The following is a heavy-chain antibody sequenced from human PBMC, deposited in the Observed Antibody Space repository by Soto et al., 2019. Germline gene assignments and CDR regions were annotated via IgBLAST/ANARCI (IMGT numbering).Heavy chain of an antibody. CDR3: ARDLLDIVAGYVFDY. Sequence: QPGGSLRLSCAASGFTFSSYGMHWVRQAPGKGLEWVAVIWYDGSNKYYADSVKGRFTISRDNSKNTLYLQMNSLRAEDTAVYYCARDLLDIVAGYVFDYWGQGTLVTVSS. J-gene: IGHJ4*02. CDR1: GFTFSSYG. D-gene: IGHD5-12*01. V-gene: IGHV3-33*01. CDR2: IWYDGSNK.